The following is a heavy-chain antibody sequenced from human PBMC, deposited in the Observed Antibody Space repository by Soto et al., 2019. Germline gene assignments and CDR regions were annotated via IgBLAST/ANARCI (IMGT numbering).Heavy chain of an antibody. Sequence: SETLSLTCTASGGSISSGGYYWSWIRQHPGKGLEWIGYIYYSGSTYYNPSLKSRVTISVDTSKNQFSLKLSSVTAADTAVYYCARGEYSYAPMDYWGQGTLVTVSS. CDR2: IYYSGST. V-gene: IGHV4-31*03. CDR3: ARGEYSYAPMDY. D-gene: IGHD5-18*01. CDR1: GGSISSGGYY. J-gene: IGHJ4*02.